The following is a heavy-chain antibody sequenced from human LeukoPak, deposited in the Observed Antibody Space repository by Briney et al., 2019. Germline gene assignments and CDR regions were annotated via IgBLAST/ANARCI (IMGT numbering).Heavy chain of an antibody. V-gene: IGHV3-23*01. CDR3: AKGKDDSSGWYFFY. CDR2: ISGSGGNT. D-gene: IGHD6-19*01. Sequence: PGGTLRLSCAASGLTFSSYGMSWVRQAPGKGLEWVSSISGSGGNTYYADSVKSRFTISRDNSKNTLYLQMNSLRAEDTAVYYCAKGKDDSSGWYFFYWGQGTLVTVSS. CDR1: GLTFSSYG. J-gene: IGHJ4*02.